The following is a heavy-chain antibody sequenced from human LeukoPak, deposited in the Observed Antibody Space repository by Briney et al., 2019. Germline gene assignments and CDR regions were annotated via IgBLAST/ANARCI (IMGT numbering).Heavy chain of an antibody. CDR1: GFTFSSYS. CDR3: ARGATDTTRWFDP. V-gene: IGHV3-48*01. D-gene: IGHD1-7*01. Sequence: GGSLRLSCVASGFTFSSYSMNWVRQAPGKGLEWVSYISSSNSPIYYADSLRGRFTISRDNAKNSLFLQMNSLRVEDTAVYYCARGATDTTRWFDPWGQGTLVTVSS. CDR2: ISSSNSPI. J-gene: IGHJ5*02.